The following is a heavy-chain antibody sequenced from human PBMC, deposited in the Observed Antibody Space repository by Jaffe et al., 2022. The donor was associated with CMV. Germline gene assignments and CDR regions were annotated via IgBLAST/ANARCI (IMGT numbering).Heavy chain of an antibody. CDR2: IRSKAYGGTT. J-gene: IGHJ4*02. CDR1: GFTFGDYA. Sequence: EVQLVESGGGLVQPGRSLRLSCTASGFTFGDYAMSWVRQAPGKGLEWVGFIRSKAYGGTTEYAASVKGRFTISRDDSKSIAYLQMNSLKTEDTAVYYCTRAGGYSSGWYGGLADYWGQGTLVTVSS. CDR3: TRAGGYSSGWYGGLADY. V-gene: IGHV3-49*04. D-gene: IGHD6-19*01.